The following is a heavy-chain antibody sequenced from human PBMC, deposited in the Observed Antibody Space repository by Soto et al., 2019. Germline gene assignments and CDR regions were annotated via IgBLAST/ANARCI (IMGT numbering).Heavy chain of an antibody. D-gene: IGHD6-6*01. CDR1: GFSLSNARMG. CDR3: ARMEYSSRPLGVWFHP. V-gene: IGHV2-26*01. Sequence: QVTLKESGPVLVKPTETLTLTCTVSGFSLSNARMGVSWIRQPPGKALERLAHIFANDENSYSTALKSRLTISKDTAKRQVLLTMPNMAPVDTATYYCARMEYSSRPLGVWFHPWGQGTLLTVSS. J-gene: IGHJ5*02. CDR2: IFANDEN.